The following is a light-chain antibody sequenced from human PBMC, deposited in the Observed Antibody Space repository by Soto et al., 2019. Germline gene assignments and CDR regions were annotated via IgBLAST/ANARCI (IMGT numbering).Light chain of an antibody. CDR3: QSYDSSLSVV. J-gene: IGLJ2*01. CDR2: GNS. CDR1: SSNIGARYD. Sequence: QSVLTQPPSVSGAPGQRVTISCTGSSSNIGARYDVHWYQQLPGTAPKLLIYGNSNRPSGVPDLFSGSKSGTSASLAITGLQAEDEADYYCQSYDSSLSVVFGGGTKLTVL. V-gene: IGLV1-40*01.